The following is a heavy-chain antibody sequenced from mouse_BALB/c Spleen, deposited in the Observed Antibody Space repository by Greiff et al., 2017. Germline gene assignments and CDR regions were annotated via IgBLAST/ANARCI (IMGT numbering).Heavy chain of an antibody. CDR3: ARDGLGRAWFAY. CDR1: GFTFSSFG. CDR2: ISSGSSTI. J-gene: IGHJ3*01. D-gene: IGHD4-1*01. V-gene: IGHV5-17*02. Sequence: DVMLVESGGGLVQPGGSRKLSCAASGFTFSSFGMHWVRQAPEKGLEWVAYISSGSSTIYYADTVKGRFTISRDNPKNTLFLQMTSLRSEDTAMYYCARDGLGRAWFAYWGQGTLVTVSA.